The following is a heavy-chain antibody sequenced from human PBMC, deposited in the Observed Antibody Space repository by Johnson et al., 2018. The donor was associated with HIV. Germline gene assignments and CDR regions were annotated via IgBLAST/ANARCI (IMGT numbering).Heavy chain of an antibody. Sequence: VQLEESGGGLVQPGGSLRLSCAASGFTFSSYDMHWVRQATGKGLEWVSAIGTAGDTYYPGSVKGRFTISRDNSKNTLYLQMNSLRAEDTAVYYCARVARHDGWWFDAFDIWGQGTMVTVSS. D-gene: IGHD2-15*01. V-gene: IGHV3-13*01. CDR3: ARVARHDGWWFDAFDI. CDR2: IGTAGDT. J-gene: IGHJ3*02. CDR1: GFTFSSYD.